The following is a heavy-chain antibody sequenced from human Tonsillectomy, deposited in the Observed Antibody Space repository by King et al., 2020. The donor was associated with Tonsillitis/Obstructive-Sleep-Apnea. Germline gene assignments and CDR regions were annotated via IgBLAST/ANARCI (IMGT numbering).Heavy chain of an antibody. Sequence: QLQESGPGLVKPSQTLSLTCTVSGGSISSGGYYWSWIRQRPGKGLEWIGYIYYRGSTYYNASLKSRVTISVDTSKNQFSLKLSSVTAADTAVYYCAREQNIVAHYFDYWGQGTLVTVSS. V-gene: IGHV4-31*03. D-gene: IGHD5-12*01. CDR1: GGSISSGGYY. CDR3: AREQNIVAHYFDY. CDR2: IYYRGST. J-gene: IGHJ4*02.